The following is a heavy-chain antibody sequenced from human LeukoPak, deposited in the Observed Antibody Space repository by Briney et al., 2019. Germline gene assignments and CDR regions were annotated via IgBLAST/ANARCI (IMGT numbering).Heavy chain of an antibody. CDR1: GFTFSTFT. Sequence: GGSLRLSCAVSGFTFSTFTMNWVRRAPGKGLELVSSISSTSGAIYYADSVKGRFTISRDNAKNSLYLQMNSLRDEDTAVYYCARRSDYFDYWGQGTLVTVSS. J-gene: IGHJ4*02. CDR3: ARRSDYFDY. CDR2: ISSTSGAI. D-gene: IGHD3-3*01. V-gene: IGHV3-48*02.